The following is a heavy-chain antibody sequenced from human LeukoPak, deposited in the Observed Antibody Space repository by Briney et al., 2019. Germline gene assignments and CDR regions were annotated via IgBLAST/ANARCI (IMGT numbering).Heavy chain of an antibody. V-gene: IGHV1-18*01. D-gene: IGHD3-3*01. CDR2: ISAYNGNT. CDR3: AAVGGYDFWSGYFPFDY. Sequence: VASVKASCKASGYTFTSYGISWVRQAPGQGLEWMGWISAYNGNTNYAQKLQGRVTMTTDTSTSTAYMELRSLRSDDTAVYYCAAVGGYDFWSGYFPFDYWGQGTLVTVSS. J-gene: IGHJ4*02. CDR1: GYTFTSYG.